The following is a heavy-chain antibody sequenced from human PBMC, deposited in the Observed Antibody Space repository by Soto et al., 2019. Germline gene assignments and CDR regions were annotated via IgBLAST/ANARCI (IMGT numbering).Heavy chain of an antibody. J-gene: IGHJ3*01. CDR3: VREGSGWYSRGSLDF. Sequence: GGSLRLSCAASGFTFSNYAMNWVRQAAGMGLEWVSVISGSGGSADYADSVQGRFTISRDNSKNTLYLQMNSLRAEDTAIYYCVREGSGWYSRGSLDFWGRGTMVTVSS. V-gene: IGHV3-23*01. D-gene: IGHD6-19*01. CDR2: ISGSGGSA. CDR1: GFTFSNYA.